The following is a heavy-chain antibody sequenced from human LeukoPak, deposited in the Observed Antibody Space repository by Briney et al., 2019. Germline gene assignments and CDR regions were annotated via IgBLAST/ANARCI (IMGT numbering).Heavy chain of an antibody. D-gene: IGHD3-3*01. J-gene: IGHJ3*02. CDR3: GVSAIFGVVASHYAFDI. CDR1: GFTFSSYA. Sequence: PGRSLRLSCAASGFTFSSYAMHWVRQAPGKGLEWVAVISYDGSNKYYADSVKGRFTISRDNAKNSLYLQMNSLRAEDTAVYYCGVSAIFGVVASHYAFDIWGQGTMVTVSS. V-gene: IGHV3-30-3*01. CDR2: ISYDGSNK.